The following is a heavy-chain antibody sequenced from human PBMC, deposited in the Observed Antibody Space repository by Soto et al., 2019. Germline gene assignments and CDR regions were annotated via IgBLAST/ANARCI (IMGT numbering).Heavy chain of an antibody. Sequence: VQLVESGGGLVKPGGSLRLSCAASGFVFSDYYMTWIRQAPGKALEWVSDISSGGAVSNFADSVRGRFTISRDNTNNSLYLQMNNLRAEDTAIYYCARRLTGRTTGDWFDPWGQGTLGTVSS. CDR1: GFVFSDYY. J-gene: IGHJ5*02. CDR3: ARRLTGRTTGDWFDP. V-gene: IGHV3-11*01. D-gene: IGHD1-1*01. CDR2: ISSGGAVS.